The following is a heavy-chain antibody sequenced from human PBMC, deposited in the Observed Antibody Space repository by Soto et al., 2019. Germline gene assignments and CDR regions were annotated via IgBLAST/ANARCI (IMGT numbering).Heavy chain of an antibody. D-gene: IGHD3-9*01. Sequence: QVQLVESGGGVVQPGRSLRLSCAASGFTFSSYGMHWVRQAPGKVLEWVAVIWYDGSNKYYADSVKCRFTISRDNSKNTLYLQMNSLRAEDTAVYYCARESSLRYFDWSFAYYFDYWGQGNLVTVSS. CDR3: ARESSLRYFDWSFAYYFDY. CDR1: GFTFSSYG. J-gene: IGHJ4*02. V-gene: IGHV3-33*01. CDR2: IWYDGSNK.